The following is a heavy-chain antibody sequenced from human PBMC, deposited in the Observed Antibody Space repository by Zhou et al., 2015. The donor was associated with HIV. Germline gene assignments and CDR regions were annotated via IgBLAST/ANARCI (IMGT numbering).Heavy chain of an antibody. J-gene: IGHJ4*02. CDR3: ARTGPPFTFGGVIVLGY. CDR1: GYTFTSYD. V-gene: IGHV1-8*01. Sequence: QVQLVQSGAEVKKPGASVKVSCKASGYTFTSYDINWVRQATGQGLEWMGWMNPNSGNTGYAQKFQGRVTMTRNTSISTAYMELSSLRSEDTAVYYCARTGPPFTFGGVIVLGYWGQGTLVTVSS. D-gene: IGHD3-16*02. CDR2: MNPNSGNT.